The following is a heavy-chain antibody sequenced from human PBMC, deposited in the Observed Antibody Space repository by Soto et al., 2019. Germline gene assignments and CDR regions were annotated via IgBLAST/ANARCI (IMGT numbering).Heavy chain of an antibody. V-gene: IGHV5-51*01. CDR1: GYSFSTYW. J-gene: IGHJ4*02. CDR3: ARQGVGSY. Sequence: GESLKISCKASGYSFSTYWIAWVRQMPGKGLEWMGSTFPADSETRYSPSFQGQVTISADRSMSTAYLQWDNLKASDTAMYYCARQGVGSYWGQGTQVTVSS. D-gene: IGHD3-16*01. CDR2: TFPADSET.